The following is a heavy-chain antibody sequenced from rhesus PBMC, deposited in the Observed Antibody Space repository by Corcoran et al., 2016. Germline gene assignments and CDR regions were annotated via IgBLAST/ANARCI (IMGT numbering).Heavy chain of an antibody. V-gene: IGHV4-169*01. CDR2: IYGSGSRT. D-gene: IGHD1-1*01. CDR3: AKSLRNYYFDY. CDR1: GGSISSSY. Sequence: QLQLQESGPGLVKPSETLSVTCAVSGGSISSSYWSWIRQAPGKGLEWIGYIYGSGSRTKSNPSLKSRVTLSVDTSKYQLSLKLSSVTAADTAVYYCAKSLRNYYFDYWGQGVLVTVSS. J-gene: IGHJ4*01.